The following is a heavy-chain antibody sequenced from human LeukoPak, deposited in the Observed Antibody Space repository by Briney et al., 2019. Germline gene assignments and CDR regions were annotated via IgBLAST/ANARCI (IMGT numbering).Heavy chain of an antibody. Sequence: SETLSLTCSVSGGSISSGVYYWSWIRQHPGKGLEWIGYIYYSGSTYYNPSLKSRVTISVDTSKNQFPLNLSSVTAADTAVYHCARCGGGQSYYGMDVWGQGTTVTVSS. CDR2: IYYSGST. CDR1: GGSISSGVYY. V-gene: IGHV4-31*03. D-gene: IGHD3-16*01. J-gene: IGHJ6*02. CDR3: ARCGGGQSYYGMDV.